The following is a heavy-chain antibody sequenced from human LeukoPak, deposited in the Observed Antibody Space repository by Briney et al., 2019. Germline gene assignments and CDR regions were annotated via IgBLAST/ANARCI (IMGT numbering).Heavy chain of an antibody. CDR2: IRSSTSNI. CDR3: ARDRWHYGSGSGFFDY. CDR1: GFSFSDYS. D-gene: IGHD3-3*02. Sequence: QPGGSLRLSCTASGFSFSDYSMNWVRQAPGKGLEWVSYIRSSTSNIFYAESVKGRFTVSRDNAKNSLYLHMNSLRAEDTAVYYCARDRWHYGSGSGFFDYWGQGTLVTASS. V-gene: IGHV3-48*01. J-gene: IGHJ4*02.